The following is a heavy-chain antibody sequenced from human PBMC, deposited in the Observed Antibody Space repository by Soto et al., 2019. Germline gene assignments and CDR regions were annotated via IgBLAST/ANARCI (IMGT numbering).Heavy chain of an antibody. J-gene: IGHJ6*02. CDR1: RFTFSNAW. CDR3: TTEISGDYVYYYYYGMDV. CDR2: IKSKTDGGTT. D-gene: IGHD4-17*01. Sequence: LRLSCAVSRFTFSNAWMSWVRQAPGKGLEWVGRIKSKTDGGTTDYAAPVKGRFTISRDDSKNTLSLQMNSLKSEDTAVYYCTTEISGDYVYYYYYGMDVWGQGTTVTVSS. V-gene: IGHV3-15*01.